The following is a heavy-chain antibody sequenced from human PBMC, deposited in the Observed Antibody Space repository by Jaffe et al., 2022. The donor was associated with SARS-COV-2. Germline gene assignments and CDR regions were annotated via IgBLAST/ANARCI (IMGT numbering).Heavy chain of an antibody. CDR2: IYYSGST. J-gene: IGHJ2*01. D-gene: IGHD4-17*01. V-gene: IGHV4-59*01. CDR1: GGSISSYY. CDR3: ARGLVLGNDYGDLRWYFDL. Sequence: QVQLQESGPGLVKPSETLSLTCTVSGGSISSYYWSWIRQPPGKGLEWIGYIYYSGSTNYNPSLKSRVTISVDTSKNQFSLKLSSVTAADTAVYYCARGLVLGNDYGDLRWYFDLWGRGTLVTVSS.